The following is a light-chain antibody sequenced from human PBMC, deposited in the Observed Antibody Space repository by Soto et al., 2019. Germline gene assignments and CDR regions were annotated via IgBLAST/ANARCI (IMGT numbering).Light chain of an antibody. Sequence: EILLTQSPGTLSLSPGERATLSCRASQSVISSNLAWYQQKPGQAPRLLIYGASSRATGVPDRFSGSGSGAEFTPTISRLEPEDFAVYYCQQFGDSAFTFGGGTKVDIK. CDR3: QQFGDSAFT. J-gene: IGKJ4*01. V-gene: IGKV3-20*01. CDR1: QSVISSN. CDR2: GAS.